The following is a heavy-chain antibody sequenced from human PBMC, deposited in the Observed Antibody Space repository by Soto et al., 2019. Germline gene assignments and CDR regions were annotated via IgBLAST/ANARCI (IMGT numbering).Heavy chain of an antibody. CDR2: ISSDGHHQ. V-gene: IGHV3-30*03. D-gene: IGHD3-22*01. J-gene: IGHJ4*02. Sequence: PGGSLRLSCATSGFTCNDYAMYWVRQAPGQGLEWVAMISSDGHHQFYVDNLRGRFTVSRDNSKNTLFLQMNSLRPEDTAVYYCSRGTYYPQSSGLHADYWGPGTVVTVSS. CDR3: SRGTYYPQSSGLHADY. CDR1: GFTCNDYA.